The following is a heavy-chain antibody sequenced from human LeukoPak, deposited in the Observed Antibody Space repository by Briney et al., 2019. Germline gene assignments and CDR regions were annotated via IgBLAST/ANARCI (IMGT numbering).Heavy chain of an antibody. D-gene: IGHD1-20*01. CDR1: GFTFVDYW. V-gene: IGHV3-15*01. CDR3: TTAGISGTRWYYNGMDV. CDR2: IRSKIDGETI. Sequence: GGSLRLSCAASGFTFVDYWLSWVRQAPGKGPEWVGLIRSKIDGETIEYAAPVKDRFVISRDDSKNTVYLQMTSLKIEDTAVYYCTTAGISGTRWYYNGMDVWGQGTTVTVSS. J-gene: IGHJ6*02.